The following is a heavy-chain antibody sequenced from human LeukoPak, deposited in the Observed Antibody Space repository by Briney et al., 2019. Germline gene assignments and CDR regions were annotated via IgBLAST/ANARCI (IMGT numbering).Heavy chain of an antibody. Sequence: ASVKVSCKASGYTFTGYYMHWVRQAPGQGLEWMGWIYPNSGGTNYAQKFQGRVTMTRDTSISTAYMELSRLRSEDTAVYYCARSGRVEDIVVVPAGGRPPYYYYYMDVWGKGTTVTISS. V-gene: IGHV1-2*02. CDR3: ARSGRVEDIVVVPAGGRPPYYYYYMDV. J-gene: IGHJ6*03. CDR2: IYPNSGGT. CDR1: GYTFTGYY. D-gene: IGHD2-2*01.